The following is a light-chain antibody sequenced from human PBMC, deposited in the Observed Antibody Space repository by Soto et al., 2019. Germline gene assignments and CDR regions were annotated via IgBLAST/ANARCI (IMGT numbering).Light chain of an antibody. Sequence: QSVLAQPASVSGSPGQSITISCTGTSSDVGGYNYVSWYQQHPGKAPKLMIYDVSNRPSGVSNHFSGSKSGNTASLTISWLQAEDEADYYCSSYTSSSTLLYVFGTGTKVTVL. CDR2: DVS. CDR3: SSYTSSSTLLYV. V-gene: IGLV2-14*01. J-gene: IGLJ1*01. CDR1: SSDVGGYNY.